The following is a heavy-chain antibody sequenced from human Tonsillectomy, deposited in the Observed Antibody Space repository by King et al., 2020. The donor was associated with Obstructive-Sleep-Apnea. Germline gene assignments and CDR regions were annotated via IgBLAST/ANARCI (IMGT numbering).Heavy chain of an antibody. CDR3: AKDVVTRDFYYGMDV. D-gene: IGHD5-24*01. J-gene: IGHJ6*02. CDR2: SSTSGDTT. CDR1: GFTLSDYY. V-gene: IGHV3-11*01. Sequence: VQLVESGGGLVKPGGSLRLSCEASGFTLSDYYMSWIRQAPGKGLEWVSYSSTSGDTTDYSDSVRGRFMISRDNAKNSMFLHMNSLTAEDTAVYYCAKDVVTRDFYYGMDVWGQGTTVTVSS.